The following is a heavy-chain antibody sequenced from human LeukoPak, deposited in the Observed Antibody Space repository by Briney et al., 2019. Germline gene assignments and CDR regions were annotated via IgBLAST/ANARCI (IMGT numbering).Heavy chain of an antibody. D-gene: IGHD6-6*01. Sequence: GGSLRLSCAASGFTFSSYAMSWVRQAPGKGLEWVSGISGSAGSTHYADSVKGRFTISRDNSKNTLYLQMHSLRAEDTAVYYCAKISAPYYYYCMDVWGKGTTVTVSS. CDR3: AKISAPYYYYCMDV. CDR1: GFTFSSYA. V-gene: IGHV3-23*01. CDR2: ISGSAGST. J-gene: IGHJ6*03.